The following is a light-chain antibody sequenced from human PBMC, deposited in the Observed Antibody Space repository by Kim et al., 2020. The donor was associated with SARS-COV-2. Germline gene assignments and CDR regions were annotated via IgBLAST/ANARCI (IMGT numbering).Light chain of an antibody. CDR1: NVGSKS. V-gene: IGLV3-21*03. CDR2: DDS. J-gene: IGLJ1*01. CDR3: QVWDSSSDHYL. Sequence: PGKRARSTWGGKNVGSKSVDWYQQKQGEAPVLVVYDDSDGQSGIPERSSGSNSGDTATLTISRGEDGDEADYYCQVWDSSSDHYLFGTGTKVTVL.